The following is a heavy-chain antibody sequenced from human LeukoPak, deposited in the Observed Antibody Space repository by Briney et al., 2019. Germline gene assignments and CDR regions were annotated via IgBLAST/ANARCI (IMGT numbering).Heavy chain of an antibody. D-gene: IGHD4-23*01. CDR1: GYTFTSYG. V-gene: IGHV1-69*06. J-gene: IGHJ3*01. Sequence: ASVKVSCKASGYTFTSYGISWVRQAPGQGLEWMGGVIPVFDRPNYAQKFEGRVTITADKSTNTPYMEITSLTSDDTAVYYCARDAQWELRAFDVWGRGTMVIVSS. CDR3: ARDAQWELRAFDV. CDR2: VIPVFDRP.